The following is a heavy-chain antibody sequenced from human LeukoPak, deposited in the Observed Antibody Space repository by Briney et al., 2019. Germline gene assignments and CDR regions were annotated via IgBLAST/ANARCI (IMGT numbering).Heavy chain of an antibody. CDR2: IYTSGST. CDR3: ARDGHYDFWSGFHYYYYYMDV. J-gene: IGHJ6*03. Sequence: SETLSLTCTISGGSISSYYWSWIRQPAGKGLEWIGRIYTSGSTNYNPSLKSRVTMSVDTSKNQFSLKLSSVTAADTAVYYCARDGHYDFWSGFHYYYYYMDVWGKGTTVTVSS. CDR1: GGSISSYY. V-gene: IGHV4-4*07. D-gene: IGHD3-3*01.